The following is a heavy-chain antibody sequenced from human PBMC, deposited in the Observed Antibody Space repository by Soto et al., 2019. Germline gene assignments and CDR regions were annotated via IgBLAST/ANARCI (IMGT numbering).Heavy chain of an antibody. Sequence: SETLSLTCTVSGGSASSGSYYWRWIRQPPGKGLEWIGYIYYSGSTNYNPSLKSRVTISVDTSKNQFSLKLSSVTAADTGVYYCARAYYDSSGYYLQDYWXQRTLVTVSA. V-gene: IGHV4-61*01. CDR1: GGSASSGSYY. D-gene: IGHD3-22*01. CDR3: ARAYYDSSGYYLQDY. J-gene: IGHJ4*02. CDR2: IYYSGST.